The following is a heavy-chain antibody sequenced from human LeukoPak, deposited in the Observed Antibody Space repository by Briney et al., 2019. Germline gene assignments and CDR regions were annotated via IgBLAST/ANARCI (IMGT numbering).Heavy chain of an antibody. V-gene: IGHV4-59*01. J-gene: IGHJ6*02. D-gene: IGHD3-16*01. CDR1: GVSISSYY. CDR3: ARHDRRDYYYGMDV. CDR2: IYYSGST. Sequence: SETLSLTCTVSGVSISSYYWSWIRQPPGKGLEWIAYIYYSGSTNYNSSLKSRVTISVDTSKNQFSLKLSSVTAADTAVYYCARHDRRDYYYGMDVWGQGTTVTVSS.